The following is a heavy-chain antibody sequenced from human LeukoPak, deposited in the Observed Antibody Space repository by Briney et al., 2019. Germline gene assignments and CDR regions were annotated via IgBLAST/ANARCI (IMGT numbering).Heavy chain of an antibody. CDR1: GGSISSGSYY. V-gene: IGHV4-61*02. J-gene: IGHJ6*03. CDR2: IYTSGST. Sequence: PSETLSLTCTVSGGSISSGSYYWSWIRQPAGKGLEWIGRIYTSGSTNFNPSLKSRVTISVDTSKNQFSLKLSSVTAADTAVYYCARPGSVVRKVADYDYYYMDVWGKGTTVTVSS. CDR3: ARPGSVVRKVADYDYYYMDV. D-gene: IGHD2-2*01.